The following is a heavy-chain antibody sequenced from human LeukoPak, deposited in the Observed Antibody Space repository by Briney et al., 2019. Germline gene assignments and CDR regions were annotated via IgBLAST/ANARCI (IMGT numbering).Heavy chain of an antibody. CDR1: GFTFSSYE. Sequence: GGALRLSCAASGFTFSSYEMNWVRQAPGKGLDQVSYISSSGSTIYYAVSVKGRFTISRDNAKNPLYLQMNSLRAEDTAVYYCAELGITMIGGVWGKGTTVTISS. V-gene: IGHV3-48*03. CDR3: AELGITMIGGV. J-gene: IGHJ6*04. CDR2: ISSSGSTI. D-gene: IGHD3-10*02.